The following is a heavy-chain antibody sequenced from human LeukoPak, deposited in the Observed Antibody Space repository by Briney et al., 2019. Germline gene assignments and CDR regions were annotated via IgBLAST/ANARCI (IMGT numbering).Heavy chain of an antibody. Sequence: SVKVSCKASGYTFTSYDINWVRQAPGQGLEWMGRIIPILGIANYAQKFQGRVTITADKSTSTAYMELSSLRSEDTAVYYCARDQEWCSSTSCYLETDYWGQGTLVTVSS. J-gene: IGHJ4*02. CDR2: IIPILGIA. CDR3: ARDQEWCSSTSCYLETDY. CDR1: GYTFTSYD. V-gene: IGHV1-69*04. D-gene: IGHD2-2*01.